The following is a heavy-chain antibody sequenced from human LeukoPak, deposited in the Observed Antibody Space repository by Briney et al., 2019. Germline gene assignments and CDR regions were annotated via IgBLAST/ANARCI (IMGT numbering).Heavy chain of an antibody. Sequence: SETLSLTCTVSGGSISSYYWSWIRQPAGKGLEWIGRIYSSGTNYNPSLKSRVTMSADTSRNQVSLTLSSVTAADTAVYYCARDSGTTGEVKFDPWGQGTLVTVSS. CDR1: GGSISSYY. CDR2: IYSSGT. CDR3: ARDSGTTGEVKFDP. V-gene: IGHV4-4*07. J-gene: IGHJ5*02. D-gene: IGHD3-10*01.